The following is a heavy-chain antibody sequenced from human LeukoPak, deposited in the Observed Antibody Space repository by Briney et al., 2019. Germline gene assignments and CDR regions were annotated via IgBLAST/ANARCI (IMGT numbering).Heavy chain of an antibody. V-gene: IGHV3-66*01. D-gene: IGHD2/OR15-2a*01. CDR1: GFTVSSNY. CDR3: ARDHSTRAFDI. CDR2: IYSGGST. J-gene: IGHJ3*02. Sequence: GGSLRLSCAASGFTVSSNYMSWVRQAPGKGLEWVSVIYSGGSTYYADSVKGRFTISRDNSKNTLYLQMNSLRAEDTAVYYCARDHSTRAFDIWGQGTMVTVS.